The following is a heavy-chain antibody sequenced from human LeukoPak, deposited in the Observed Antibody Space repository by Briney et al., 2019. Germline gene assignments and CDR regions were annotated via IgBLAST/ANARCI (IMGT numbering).Heavy chain of an antibody. V-gene: IGHV3-33*06. D-gene: IGHD5-24*01. J-gene: IGHJ4*02. CDR1: GFTFSTYG. CDR3: AKEPISKSMRYYFDY. CDR2: IWYDGSNK. Sequence: GGSLSLSCAASGFTFSTYGVHWVRQAPGKGLEWVAVIWYDGSNKYYADSVKGRFTISRDNSKNTLYLQMNSLRAEDTAVYYCAKEPISKSMRYYFDYWGQGTLVTVSS.